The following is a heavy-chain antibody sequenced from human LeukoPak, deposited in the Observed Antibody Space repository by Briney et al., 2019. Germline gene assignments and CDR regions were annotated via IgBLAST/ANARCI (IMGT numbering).Heavy chain of an antibody. V-gene: IGHV3-7*05. J-gene: IGHJ4*02. Sequence: GGSLRLSFAASGFTFSSYWMSWVRQDPGKGLEWVANIKQDGSEKYYVDSVKGRFTISRDNAKNSLYLQMNSLRAEDTAVYYCASFPPLYYFDYWGQGTLVTVSS. CDR3: ASFPPLYYFDY. CDR1: GFTFSSYW. CDR2: IKQDGSEK.